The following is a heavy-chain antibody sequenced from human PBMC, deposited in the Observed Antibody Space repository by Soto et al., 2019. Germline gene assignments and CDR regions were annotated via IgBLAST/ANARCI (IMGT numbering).Heavy chain of an antibody. CDR1: GGSISSYY. CDR2: IYYSGST. Sequence: SETLSLTCTVSGGSISSYYWSWIRQPPGKGLEWIGYIYYSGSTNYNPSLKSRVTISVDTSKNQFSLKLSSVTAADTAVYYCARGIKYGDYSRWFDPWGPGTLVTVSS. D-gene: IGHD4-17*01. V-gene: IGHV4-59*01. J-gene: IGHJ5*02. CDR3: ARGIKYGDYSRWFDP.